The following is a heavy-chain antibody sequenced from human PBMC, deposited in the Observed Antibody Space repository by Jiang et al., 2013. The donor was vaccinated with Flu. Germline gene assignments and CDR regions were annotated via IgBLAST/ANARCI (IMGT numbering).Heavy chain of an antibody. CDR2: IKTDGSYT. D-gene: IGHD6-13*01. V-gene: IGHV3-74*01. CDR3: VLGGSSWSNDGFDA. J-gene: IGHJ3*01. CDR1: GFTFRSYW. Sequence: VQLVESGGGLVQPGGSLRLSCEASGFTFRSYWMHWIRQPPGKGLVWVPRIKTDGSYTNYVDSVKGRFTISRDNAKSTLYLQMNSLTVEDTAVYYCVLGGSSWSNDGFDAWGQGTMVTVSS.